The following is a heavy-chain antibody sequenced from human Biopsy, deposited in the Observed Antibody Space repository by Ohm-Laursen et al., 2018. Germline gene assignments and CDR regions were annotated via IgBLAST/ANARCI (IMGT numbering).Heavy chain of an antibody. D-gene: IGHD4-11*01. Sequence: LRLSCAASGFTFSSYGMHWVRQALGKGLEWIGHIYYSVMTNYNPSLQSRVSISVDTSRNQVSLTLSSVTAADTAVYYCARDSGILNYGNFKYYHYYGMDVWGQGTKVTVSS. CDR3: ARDSGILNYGNFKYYHYYGMDV. CDR2: IYYSVMT. CDR1: GFTFSSYG. V-gene: IGHV4-59*01. J-gene: IGHJ6*02.